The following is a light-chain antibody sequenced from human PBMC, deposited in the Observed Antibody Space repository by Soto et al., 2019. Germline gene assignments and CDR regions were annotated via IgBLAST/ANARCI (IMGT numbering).Light chain of an antibody. CDR1: QNVRTF. CDR3: HQYNSWPRGT. CDR2: GAS. Sequence: EVVLTQSPATLSLSPGERATLSCRASQNVRTFLDWYQQKPGQPPRLLIYGASNRATGIPARFSGSGSGTDFTLTISSLQSEDSAVYYCHQYNSWPRGTFGPGTKVEIK. V-gene: IGKV3D-15*01. J-gene: IGKJ3*01.